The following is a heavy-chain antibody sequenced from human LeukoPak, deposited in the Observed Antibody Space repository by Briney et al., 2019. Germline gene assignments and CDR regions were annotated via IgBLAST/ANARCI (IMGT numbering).Heavy chain of an antibody. CDR1: GYTFTGYY. Sequence: ASVKVSCKASGYTFTGYYMHWVRQAPGQGLGWMGWINLNSGGTNYAQKYQVRVTMTRDTSISTAYMELSRQRSDETAVYYCARGTGPYGDCGYYYCYMDVCGKGTTVTVSS. J-gene: IGHJ6*03. CDR3: ARGTGPYGDCGYYYCYMDV. V-gene: IGHV1-2*02. D-gene: IGHD4-17*01. CDR2: INLNSGGT.